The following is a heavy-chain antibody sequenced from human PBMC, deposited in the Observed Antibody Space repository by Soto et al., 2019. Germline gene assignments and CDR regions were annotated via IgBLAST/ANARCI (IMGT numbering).Heavy chain of an antibody. D-gene: IGHD3-10*01. CDR3: ASGFSTSEFDY. CDR2: IYYSGST. J-gene: IGHJ4*02. CDR1: GGSFSGYY. V-gene: IGHV4-59*01. Sequence: PSETLSLTCAVYGGSFSGYYWSWIRQPPGKGLEWIGYIYYSGSTNYNPSLKSRVTISVDTSKNQFSLKLSSVTAADTAVYYCASGFSTSEFDYWGQGTLVTVSS.